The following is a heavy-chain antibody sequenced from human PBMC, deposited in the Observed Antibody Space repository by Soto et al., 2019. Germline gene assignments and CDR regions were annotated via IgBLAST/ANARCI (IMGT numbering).Heavy chain of an antibody. J-gene: IGHJ5*01. CDR1: GFTFSSYA. D-gene: IGHD4-17*01. V-gene: IGHV3-23*01. CDR3: AKDTRYGDYVRWLDS. CDR2: ITASGGRT. Sequence: EVHLLESGGGLVQPGGSLRLCCTASGFTFSSYAMTWVRQAPGRGLEGVSGITASGGRTYYADSVKGRFTISRDNSKSTLYLQMNSLRAEDTAVYYCAKDTRYGDYVRWLDSLGQGTLVTVSS.